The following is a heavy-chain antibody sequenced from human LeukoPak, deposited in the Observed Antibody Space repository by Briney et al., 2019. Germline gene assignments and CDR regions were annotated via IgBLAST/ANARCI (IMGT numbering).Heavy chain of an antibody. D-gene: IGHD3/OR15-3a*01. V-gene: IGHV3-23*01. Sequence: GGSLRLSCAASGLAFSSYAMSWVRQPPGKGLEWVSTISVASITFYADSVKGRFTISRDNSRNTVYLQMTSLRADDTAVYYCAKGSRTSRPYYFDFWGQEILVTVSS. CDR3: AKGSRTSRPYYFDF. CDR2: ISVASIT. J-gene: IGHJ4*02. CDR1: GLAFSSYA.